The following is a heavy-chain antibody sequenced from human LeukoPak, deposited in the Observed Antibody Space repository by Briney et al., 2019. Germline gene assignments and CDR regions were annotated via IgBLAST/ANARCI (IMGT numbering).Heavy chain of an antibody. CDR2: IKQDGSEK. CDR1: GFTFSSYW. J-gene: IGHJ4*02. V-gene: IGHV3-7*01. CDR3: ARDPGAYGYSYGYPLDY. D-gene: IGHD5-18*01. Sequence: GGSLRLSCAASGFTFSSYWMSWVRQAPGKGLEWVANIKQDGSEKYYVDSVKGRFTISRDNAKNSLYLQTNSLRAEDTAVYYCARDPGAYGYSYGYPLDYWGQGTLVTVSS.